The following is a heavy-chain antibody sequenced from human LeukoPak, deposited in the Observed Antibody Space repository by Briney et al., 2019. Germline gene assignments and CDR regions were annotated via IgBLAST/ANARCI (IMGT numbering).Heavy chain of an antibody. CDR1: GVSISSYY. V-gene: IGHV4-59*01. J-gene: IGHJ3*02. Sequence: SETLTLTCTVSGVSISSYYWSWIRQPPGKGLEWIAYIYYSGTTKYNASLKSRVTMSVDTSKNQFSLKLSSVTAADTAVYYCARMVQGVNDAFEIWGQGRMVTVSS. CDR3: ARMVQGVNDAFEI. D-gene: IGHD3-10*01. CDR2: IYYSGTT.